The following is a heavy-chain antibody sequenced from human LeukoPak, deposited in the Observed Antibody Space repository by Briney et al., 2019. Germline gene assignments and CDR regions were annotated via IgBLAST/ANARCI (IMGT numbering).Heavy chain of an antibody. J-gene: IGHJ5*02. CDR1: GGSISSSNYY. CDR3: ARHSAVTTFPLDP. CDR2: IYYSGST. Sequence: SETLSLTCTVSGGSISSSNYYWGWIRQPPGKGLEWIGSIYYSGSTFYNPSLKSRVTISVDTSKKQFSLKLASVTAADTAVYYCARHSAVTTFPLDPWGQGALVTVSS. D-gene: IGHD4-11*01. V-gene: IGHV4-39*01.